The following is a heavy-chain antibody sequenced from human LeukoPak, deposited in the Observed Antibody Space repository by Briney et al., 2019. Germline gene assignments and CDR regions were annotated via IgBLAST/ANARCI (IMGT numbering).Heavy chain of an antibody. Sequence: GGSLRLSCAASGFTFNNYEMNWVRQAPGKGLEWVSYISSGGTTIYYADSVKGRFTMSRDNAKKSLFLQMDSLRAEDTAVYFCAKDALRHGDLYYFDYWGQGTSVIVSS. CDR2: ISSGGTTI. CDR3: AKDALRHGDLYYFDY. V-gene: IGHV3-48*03. CDR1: GFTFNNYE. D-gene: IGHD3-3*01. J-gene: IGHJ4*02.